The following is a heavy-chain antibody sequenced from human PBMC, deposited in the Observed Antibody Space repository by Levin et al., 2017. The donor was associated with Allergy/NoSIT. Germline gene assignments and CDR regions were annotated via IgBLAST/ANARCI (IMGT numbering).Heavy chain of an antibody. CDR2: IRRKAYGGTT. J-gene: IGHJ6*02. V-gene: IGHV3-49*04. CDR3: SRARDNSVSYWGDYYYYYGMDV. Sequence: AGGSLRLSCTPSGFSLGDYAVNWVRQAPGKGLEWVGFIRRKAYGGTTQYAASVKGRFTISRDDSESIAYLQMNSLKTEDTAVYYCSRARDNSVSYWGDYYYYYGMDVWGQGTPVTVSS. CDR1: GFSLGDYA. D-gene: IGHD1-26*01.